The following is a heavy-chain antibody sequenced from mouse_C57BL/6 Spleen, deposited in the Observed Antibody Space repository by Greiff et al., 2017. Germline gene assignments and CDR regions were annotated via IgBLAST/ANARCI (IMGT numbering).Heavy chain of an antibody. V-gene: IGHV1-59*01. J-gene: IGHJ4*01. D-gene: IGHD1-1*01. CDR2: IDPSDSYT. CDR3: ARSGYYGRSSYYAMDY. Sequence: QVQLQQPGAELVRPGTSVKLSCKASGYTFTSYWMHWVKQRPGQGLEWIGVIDPSDSYTNYNQKFKGKATLTVDTSSSTAYMQLSSLTSEDSAVYYCARSGYYGRSSYYAMDYWGQGTSVTVSS. CDR1: GYTFTSYW.